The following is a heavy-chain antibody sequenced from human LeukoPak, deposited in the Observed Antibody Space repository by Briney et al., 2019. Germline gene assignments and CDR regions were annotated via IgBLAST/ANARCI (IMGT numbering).Heavy chain of an antibody. CDR1: GFTFRSYS. Sequence: GGSLRLSCVASGFTFRSYSMNCVRQAPGKGLEWVSYLSSTGDIYYADSVKGRFTISRDNAQNSLYLQVNSLRVEDTAVYYCARDYNWGFDYWGQGTLVTVSS. J-gene: IGHJ4*02. CDR3: ARDYNWGFDY. D-gene: IGHD3-16*01. CDR2: LSSTGDI. V-gene: IGHV3-21*01.